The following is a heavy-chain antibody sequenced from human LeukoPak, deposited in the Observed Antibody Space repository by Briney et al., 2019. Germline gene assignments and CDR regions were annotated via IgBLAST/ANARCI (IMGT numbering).Heavy chain of an antibody. V-gene: IGHV3-23*01. CDR1: GFTFSSYG. CDR2: ISGSGGST. J-gene: IGHJ4*02. D-gene: IGHD1-26*01. Sequence: QPGGSLRLSCAASGFTFSSYGMSWVRQAPGKGLEWVSAISGSGGSTYYADSVKGRFTISRDNSKNTLYLQMNSLRAEDTAVYYCAGGSYLLYYFDYWGQGTLVTVSS. CDR3: AGGSYLLYYFDY.